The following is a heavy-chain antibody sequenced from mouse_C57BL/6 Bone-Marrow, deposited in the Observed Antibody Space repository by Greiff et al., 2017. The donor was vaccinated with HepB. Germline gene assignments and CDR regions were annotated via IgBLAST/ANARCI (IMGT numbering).Heavy chain of an antibody. V-gene: IGHV5-12*01. CDR3: ARLIYYGSSTDYYAMDY. J-gene: IGHJ4*01. CDR1: GFTFSDYY. CDR2: ISNGGGST. D-gene: IGHD1-1*01. Sequence: EVMLVESGGGLVQPGGSLKLSCAASGFTFSDYYMYWVRQTPEKRLEWVAYISNGGGSTYYPDTVKGRFTISRDNAKNTLYLQMSRLKSEDTAMYYCARLIYYGSSTDYYAMDYWGQGTSVTVSS.